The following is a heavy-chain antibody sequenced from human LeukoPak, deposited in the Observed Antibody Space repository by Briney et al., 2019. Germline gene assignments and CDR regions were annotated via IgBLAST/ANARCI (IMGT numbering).Heavy chain of an antibody. D-gene: IGHD6-19*01. V-gene: IGHV1-69*05. J-gene: IGHJ5*02. CDR3: ARSSMAVAGIYNWFDP. Sequence: AASVKVSCKAFGGTFSSYGISWVRQAPGQGLEWMGRIIPIFGTANYAQKFQGRVTITTDESTSTAYMELGSLRSEDTAVYYCARSSMAVAGIYNWFDPWGQGTLVTVSS. CDR2: IIPIFGTA. CDR1: GGTFSSYG.